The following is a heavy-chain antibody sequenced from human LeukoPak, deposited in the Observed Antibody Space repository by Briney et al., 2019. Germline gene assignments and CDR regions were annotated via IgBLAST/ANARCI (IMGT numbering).Heavy chain of an antibody. CDR1: GVSFSGYY. D-gene: IGHD4-17*01. V-gene: IGHV4-34*01. CDR2: INHSGST. CDR3: ARGHRNDGDYFDY. J-gene: IGHJ4*02. Sequence: SETLSLTCAVYGVSFSGYYWSWLRQPPGKGLEWIGEINHSGSTNYNPSLKSRVTISVDTSKNQFSLKLSSVTAADTAVYYCARGHRNDGDYFDYWGQGTLVTVSS.